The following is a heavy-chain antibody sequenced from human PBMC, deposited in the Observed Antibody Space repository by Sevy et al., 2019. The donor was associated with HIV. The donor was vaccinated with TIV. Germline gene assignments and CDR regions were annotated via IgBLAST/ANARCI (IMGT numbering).Heavy chain of an antibody. Sequence: GGSLRLSCAASGFTFSDYYMSWIRQAPGKGLEWVSYISGSDNTIFYADSVKGRFTISRDNAKNSLYLQMTSLRAEDTAVDYCARDHVKDGDLGDYYYFAMDVWGQGTTVTVSS. D-gene: IGHD4-17*01. CDR1: GFTFSDYY. CDR3: ARDHVKDGDLGDYYYFAMDV. CDR2: ISGSDNTI. V-gene: IGHV3-11*01. J-gene: IGHJ6*02.